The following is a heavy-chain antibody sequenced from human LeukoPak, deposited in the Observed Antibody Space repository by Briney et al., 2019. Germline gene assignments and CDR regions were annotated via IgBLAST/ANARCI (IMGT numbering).Heavy chain of an antibody. CDR1: GYTFTSYY. CDR3: ARGDGAPYYDFWSGYFTASNNWFDP. CDR2: INPSGGST. J-gene: IGHJ5*02. D-gene: IGHD3-3*01. V-gene: IGHV1-46*01. Sequence: GASVKVSCKASGYTFTSYYMHWVRQAPGQGLEWMGIINPSGGSTSYAQKFQGRVTMTRDTSTSTVYMELSSLRSEDTAVYYCARGDGAPYYDFWSGYFTASNNWFDPWGQGTLVTVSS.